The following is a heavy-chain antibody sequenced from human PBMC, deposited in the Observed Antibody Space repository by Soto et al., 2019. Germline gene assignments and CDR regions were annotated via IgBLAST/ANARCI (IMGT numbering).Heavy chain of an antibody. D-gene: IGHD3-10*01. CDR1: GGSVSNSSYY. CDR2: VYYSGSA. CDR3: ARRPLVRGIIPYYFDF. V-gene: IGHV4-39*02. Sequence: QLQLLESGPGLVKPSETLSLTCTVSGGSVSNSSYYWGWIRQPPGKRLEWIGSVYYSGSAYYNPSLKSRLTISVDTSMNHFSLKVNSVTAADTPIYYCARRPLVRGIIPYYFDFWGQGTLVTVSS. J-gene: IGHJ4*02.